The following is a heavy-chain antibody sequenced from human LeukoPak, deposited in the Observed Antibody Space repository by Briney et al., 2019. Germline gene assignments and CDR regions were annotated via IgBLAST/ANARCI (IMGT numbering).Heavy chain of an antibody. Sequence: KPSETLSLTCTVSGGSISSYCWSWIRQPPGKGLEWIGYIYYSGSTNYNPSLKSRVTISVDTSKNQFSLKLSSVTAADTAVYYCARESGGGYWGQGTLVTVSS. V-gene: IGHV4-59*01. J-gene: IGHJ4*02. CDR3: ARESGGGY. CDR1: GGSISSYC. CDR2: IYYSGST. D-gene: IGHD1-26*01.